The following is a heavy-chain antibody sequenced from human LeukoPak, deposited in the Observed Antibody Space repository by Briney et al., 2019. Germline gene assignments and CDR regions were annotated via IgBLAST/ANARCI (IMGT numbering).Heavy chain of an antibody. D-gene: IGHD6-13*01. Sequence: SETPSLTCTVSGESTSGFYWNWLRQPPGKGLEWIGYIYYTGSTNYNPSLKSRVAISIDTSKNHFSLKLSSVTAADTAVYYCVSSSWAPDYWGQGALVTVSS. CDR1: GESTSGFY. J-gene: IGHJ4*02. V-gene: IGHV4-59*08. CDR2: IYYTGST. CDR3: VSSSWAPDY.